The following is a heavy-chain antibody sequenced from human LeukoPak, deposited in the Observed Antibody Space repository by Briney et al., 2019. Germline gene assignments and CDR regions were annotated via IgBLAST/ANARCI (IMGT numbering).Heavy chain of an antibody. J-gene: IGHJ6*03. CDR3: ARDIVGATNYYYYMDV. CDR2: IYYSGST. D-gene: IGHD1-26*01. Sequence: PSETLSLTCTVSGGSISSGDYYWSWIRQPPGKGLEWIGYIYYSGSTYYNPSLKSRVTISVDTSKNQFSLKLSSVTAADTAAYYCARDIVGATNYYYYMDVWGKGTTVTVSS. CDR1: GGSISSGDYY. V-gene: IGHV4-30-4*08.